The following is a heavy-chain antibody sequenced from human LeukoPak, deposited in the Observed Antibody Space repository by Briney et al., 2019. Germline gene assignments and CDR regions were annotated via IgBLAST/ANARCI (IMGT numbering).Heavy chain of an antibody. Sequence: ASVKVSCKASGYTFTSYGIGWVRQAPGQGLEWMGWISAYNGNTNYAQKLQGRVTMTTDTSTSTAYMELRSLRSDDTAVYYCARERYSSSWSVINDWFDPWGQGTLVTVSS. V-gene: IGHV1-18*01. CDR1: GYTFTSYG. D-gene: IGHD6-13*01. CDR2: ISAYNGNT. CDR3: ARERYSSSWSVINDWFDP. J-gene: IGHJ5*02.